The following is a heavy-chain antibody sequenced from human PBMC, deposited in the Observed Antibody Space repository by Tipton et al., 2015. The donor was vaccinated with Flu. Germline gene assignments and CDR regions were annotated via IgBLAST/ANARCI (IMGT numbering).Heavy chain of an antibody. D-gene: IGHD6-19*01. Sequence: SLRLSCAASGFTSSLYSLHWVRQAPGKGLEWVAHISNDGKTEDYADSVKGRFTISRGNSKNTLYLQMKSLRTDDTAVYYCVRAPVWLGYSMDVWGQGTAATVSS. CDR2: ISNDGKTE. CDR1: GFTSSLYS. CDR3: VRAPVWLGYSMDV. J-gene: IGHJ6*02. V-gene: IGHV3-30*04.